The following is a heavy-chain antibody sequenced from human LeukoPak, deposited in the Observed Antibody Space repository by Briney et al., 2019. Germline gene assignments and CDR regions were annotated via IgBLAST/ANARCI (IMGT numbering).Heavy chain of an antibody. CDR1: GGSISSGGYS. Sequence: PSETLSLTCAVSGGSISSGGYSWSWIRQPPGKGLEWIGYIYHSGSTYYNPSLKCRVTISVDRSKNQFSLKLSSVTAADTAVYYCARGGRDFWSGYLDWFDPWGQGTLVTVSS. V-gene: IGHV4-30-2*01. CDR3: ARGGRDFWSGYLDWFDP. J-gene: IGHJ5*02. D-gene: IGHD3-3*01. CDR2: IYHSGST.